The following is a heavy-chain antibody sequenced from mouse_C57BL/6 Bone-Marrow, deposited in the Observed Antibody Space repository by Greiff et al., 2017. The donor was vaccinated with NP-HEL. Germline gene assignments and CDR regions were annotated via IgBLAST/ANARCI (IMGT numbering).Heavy chain of an antibody. D-gene: IGHD2-2*01. CDR2: IDPETGGT. Sequence: VKLMESGAELVRPGASVTLSCKASGYTFADYEMHWVKQTPVHGLEWIGAIDPETGGTAYNQKFKGKAILTADKSSSTAYMELRSLTSEDSAVYYCTRRGGYDGPFDYWGQGTTLTVSS. CDR1: GYTFADYE. V-gene: IGHV1-15*01. J-gene: IGHJ2*01. CDR3: TRRGGYDGPFDY.